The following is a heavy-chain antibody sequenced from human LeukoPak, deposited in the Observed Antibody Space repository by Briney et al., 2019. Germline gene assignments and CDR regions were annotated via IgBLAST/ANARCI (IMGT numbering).Heavy chain of an antibody. D-gene: IGHD5-18*01. V-gene: IGHV1-18*01. Sequence: ASVTVSFKGTVYTFTSYGISWVRQAPGQGREWMGGIITYNGNTNYAQTLQGRVTMTTDTSKSTAYMELRSLRSDDTAVYYCARGLVDTAMVTECFDYWGQGTLVTVSS. CDR1: VYTFTSYG. CDR3: ARGLVDTAMVTECFDY. CDR2: IITYNGNT. J-gene: IGHJ4*02.